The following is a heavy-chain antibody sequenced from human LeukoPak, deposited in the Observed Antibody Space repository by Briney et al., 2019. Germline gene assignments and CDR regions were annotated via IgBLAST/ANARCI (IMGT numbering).Heavy chain of an antibody. CDR1: GFTFSTYW. D-gene: IGHD6-13*01. Sequence: GGSLRLSCAASGFTFSTYWMMWVRQAPGKGLEWVANTKEDGSEIYYVDSVKGRFTISRDNAKNSLYLQMNSLREEDTAVYYCARGHSSNWRVFDYWGQGTLVTVSS. J-gene: IGHJ4*02. CDR2: TKEDGSEI. CDR3: ARGHSSNWRVFDY. V-gene: IGHV3-7*05.